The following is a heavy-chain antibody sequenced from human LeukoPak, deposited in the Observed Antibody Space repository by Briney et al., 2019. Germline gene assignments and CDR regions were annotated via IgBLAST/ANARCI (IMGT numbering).Heavy chain of an antibody. J-gene: IGHJ4*02. CDR2: ISSSSSYI. V-gene: IGHV3-21*01. CDR1: GFTFSSYS. D-gene: IGHD2-15*01. CDR3: ARDRFDCSGGSCYSIRLNY. Sequence: GGSLRLSCAASGFTFSSYSMNWVRQAPGKGLEWVSSISSSSSYIYYADSVKGRFTISRDNAKNSLYLQMNSLRAEDTAVYYCARDRFDCSGGSCYSIRLNYWDQGTLVTVSS.